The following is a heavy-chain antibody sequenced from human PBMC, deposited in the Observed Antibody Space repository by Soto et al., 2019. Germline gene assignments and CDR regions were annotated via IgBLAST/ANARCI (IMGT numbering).Heavy chain of an antibody. CDR3: ARRPLYCSSASCYDY. CDR1: RYIFTNYW. J-gene: IGHJ4*02. Sequence: PGESLKISCKGSRYIFTNYWIGWVRQMSGKGLEWMGIIYPDDSDTRYSPSFQGQVTISADKSISTAYLQWGSLKASDSAMYYCARRPLYCSSASCYDYWGQGTLVTVSS. V-gene: IGHV5-51*01. CDR2: IYPDDSDT. D-gene: IGHD2-2*01.